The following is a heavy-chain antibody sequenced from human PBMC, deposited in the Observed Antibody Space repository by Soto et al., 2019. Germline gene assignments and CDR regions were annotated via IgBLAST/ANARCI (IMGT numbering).Heavy chain of an antibody. Sequence: EVQLLESGGGLVQPGGSLRLSCAASGFTFSSYAMSWVRQAPGKGLEWVSAISSSGGSTYYADSVKGRFTISRDSSKNTLYLQMKSLRAEDTAVYYCAEDLGSSYFAYCDYWGQGSLVTVCS. CDR3: AEDLGSSYFAYCDY. J-gene: IGHJ4*02. CDR1: GFTFSSYA. D-gene: IGHD6-6*01. V-gene: IGHV3-23*01. CDR2: ISSSGGST.